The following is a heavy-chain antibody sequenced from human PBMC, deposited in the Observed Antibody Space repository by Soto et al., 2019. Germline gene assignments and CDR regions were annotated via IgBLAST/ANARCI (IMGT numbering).Heavy chain of an antibody. Sequence: GASVKVSCKASGYTFTSYEMNLVRQATGQGLEWMGWMNPNSGNTGYAQKFQSRVTMTSNTSISTAYMELSSLRSEDTAVYYCARGLGNTYYYDSSGYYYLNWFDPWGQGTLVTVSS. V-gene: IGHV1-8*01. CDR1: GYTFTSYE. CDR2: MNPNSGNT. CDR3: ARGLGNTYYYDSSGYYYLNWFDP. J-gene: IGHJ5*02. D-gene: IGHD3-22*01.